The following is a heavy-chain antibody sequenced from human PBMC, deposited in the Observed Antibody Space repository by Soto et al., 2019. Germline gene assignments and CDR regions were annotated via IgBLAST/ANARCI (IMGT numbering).Heavy chain of an antibody. V-gene: IGHV3-30*18. J-gene: IGHJ6*02. CDR3: AKKRGSGATGYYGMDV. D-gene: IGHD1-26*01. CDR2: ISYDGSNK. Sequence: GGSQRISCAASGFTFSSSGMHWVRKAPGKGLEWVAVISYDGSNKYYADSVKGRFTISRDNSKNTLYLQMNSLRAEDTAVYYCAKKRGSGATGYYGMDVWXQGTTVTVSS. CDR1: GFTFSSSG.